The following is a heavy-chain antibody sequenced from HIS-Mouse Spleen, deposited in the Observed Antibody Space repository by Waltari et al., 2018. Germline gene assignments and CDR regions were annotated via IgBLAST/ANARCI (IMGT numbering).Heavy chain of an antibody. CDR1: GGSISSSSYY. CDR3: AREIPYSSSWYDWYFDL. V-gene: IGHV4-39*07. J-gene: IGHJ2*01. D-gene: IGHD6-13*01. CDR2: IYYSGST. Sequence: QLQLQESGPGLVKPSEPLSLTCTVSGGSISSSSYYWVWTRQPPGKGLEWIGSIYYSGSTYYNPSLKSRVTISVDTSKNQFSLKLSSVTAADTAVYYCAREIPYSSSWYDWYFDLWGRGTLVTVSS.